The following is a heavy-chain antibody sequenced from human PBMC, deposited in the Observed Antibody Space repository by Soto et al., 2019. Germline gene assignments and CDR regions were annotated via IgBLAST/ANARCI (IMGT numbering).Heavy chain of an antibody. V-gene: IGHV3-30*18. CDR1: GFNFRSYG. J-gene: IGHJ4*02. Sequence: QVQLVESGGGVVQPGRSLRLSCAASGFNFRSYGMHWVRQAPGQGLEWVAVISYDGSAKWYVDSVKGRVTISRDTAKNILDLQMNSLRAEDTAVYYCAKDEGAEDDILTGYPLFDYRGQGILVTVSS. CDR3: AKDEGAEDDILTGYPLFDY. D-gene: IGHD3-9*01. CDR2: ISYDGSAK.